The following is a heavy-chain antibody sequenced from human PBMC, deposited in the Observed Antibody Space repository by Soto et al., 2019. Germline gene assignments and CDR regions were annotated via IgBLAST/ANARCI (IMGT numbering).Heavy chain of an antibody. CDR2: ISSDGSTT. CDR3: ARDPRGYPDY. Sequence: GGSLRLSCAASGFTLSDYWMHWVRQVPGKGLVWVSLISSDGSTTNYAASVKGRFTVSRDNAKNTLYLQMISLRDDDTAVYYCARDPRGYPDYWGQGTLVTVSS. J-gene: IGHJ4*02. D-gene: IGHD3-22*01. V-gene: IGHV3-74*01. CDR1: GFTLSDYW.